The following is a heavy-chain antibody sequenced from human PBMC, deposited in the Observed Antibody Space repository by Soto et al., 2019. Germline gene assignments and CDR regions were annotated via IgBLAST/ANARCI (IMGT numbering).Heavy chain of an antibody. V-gene: IGHV1-8*01. CDR3: AAYSSGWNSNWFDP. D-gene: IGHD6-19*01. CDR1: GYTFTSYD. Sequence: ASVKVSCKASGYTFTSYDINWVRQATGQGLEWMGWMNPNSGNTGYAQKFQGRVTMTRNTSISTAYMELSSLRSEDTAVYYCAAYSSGWNSNWFDPWGQGTLVTVSS. J-gene: IGHJ5*02. CDR2: MNPNSGNT.